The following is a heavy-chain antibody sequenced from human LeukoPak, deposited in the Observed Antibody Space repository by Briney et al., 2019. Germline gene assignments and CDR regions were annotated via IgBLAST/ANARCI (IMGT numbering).Heavy chain of an antibody. V-gene: IGHV3-30*02. D-gene: IGHD6-13*01. CDR1: GFTFSSYG. J-gene: IGHJ4*02. CDR3: AKLRRRIAAAPDY. Sequence: PGGSLRLSCAASGFTFSSYGMHWVRQAPGKGLEWVAFIRYDGSNKYYADSVKGRFTISRDNSKNTLYLQMNSLRAEDTAVYYCAKLRRRIAAAPDYWGQGTLVTVSS. CDR2: IRYDGSNK.